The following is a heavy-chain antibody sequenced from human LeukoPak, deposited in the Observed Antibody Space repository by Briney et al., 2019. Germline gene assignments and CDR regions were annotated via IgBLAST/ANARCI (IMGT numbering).Heavy chain of an antibody. CDR3: ARLPRKVTTWWDY. J-gene: IGHJ4*02. Sequence: SETLSLTCTVSGGSISSYYWSWIRQPPGKGLEWIGYIYYSGSTNYDPSLKSRVTISVDTSKNQFSLKLSSVTAADTAVYYCARLPRKVTTWWDYWGQGTLVTVSS. CDR1: GGSISSYY. CDR2: IYYSGST. D-gene: IGHD4-17*01. V-gene: IGHV4-59*12.